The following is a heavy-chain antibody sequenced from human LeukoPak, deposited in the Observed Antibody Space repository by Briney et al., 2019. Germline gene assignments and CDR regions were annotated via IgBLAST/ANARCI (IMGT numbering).Heavy chain of an antibody. D-gene: IGHD2-8*01. V-gene: IGHV4-30-4*01. CDR1: GGSISSGDYY. CDR3: ARLKGYCTDGICYTILFDY. J-gene: IGHJ4*02. Sequence: PSETLSLTCTVSGGSISSGDYYWSWIRQPPGKGLEWIGYIHYSGGTYYNPSLKSRVTISVDTSKNQFSLKLSSVTAADTAVYYCARLKGYCTDGICYTILFDYWGQGTLVTVSS. CDR2: IHYSGGT.